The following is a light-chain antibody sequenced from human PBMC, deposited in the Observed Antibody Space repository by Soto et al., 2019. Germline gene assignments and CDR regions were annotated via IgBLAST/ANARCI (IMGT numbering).Light chain of an antibody. CDR2: AAS. Sequence: AILVTQSPSSFSASPGDRVTITCRASQGISSYLAWYQQKPGKVPKLLIYAASTLQSGVPSRFSGSGSGTDFTLTISCLQSEDFATYYCQQYYSYPLTFGGGTKVDI. V-gene: IGKV1-8*01. CDR3: QQYYSYPLT. J-gene: IGKJ4*01. CDR1: QGISSY.